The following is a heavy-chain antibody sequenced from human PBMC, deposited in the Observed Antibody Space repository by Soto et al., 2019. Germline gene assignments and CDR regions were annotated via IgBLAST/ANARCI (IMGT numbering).Heavy chain of an antibody. Sequence: EVQLVESGGGWVKPGGSLTLSCVASGVTFGDAWMNWVRQAAGKGLEWVGHVKTKSEGETTDYAAPVKGRFTIWRDDSTNTLYLQMNSLKSEDTGKYFCTTLGPSWGQGTQVTVSS. CDR1: GVTFGDAW. V-gene: IGHV3-15*07. J-gene: IGHJ5*02. CDR2: VKTKSEGETT. CDR3: TTLGPS.